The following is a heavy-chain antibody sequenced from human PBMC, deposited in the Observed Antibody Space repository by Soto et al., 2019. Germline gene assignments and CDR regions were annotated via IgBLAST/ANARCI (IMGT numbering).Heavy chain of an antibody. Sequence: PSETLSLTCTVSGGSISSYYWSWIRQPPGKGLEWIGYIYYSGSTNYNPSLKSRVTISVDTSKNQFSLKLSSVTAADTAVYYCARTYYDFWSGYWTYSYWIDYWGQGTLVTVSS. CDR1: GGSISSYY. V-gene: IGHV4-59*08. CDR3: ARTYYDFWSGYWTYSYWIDY. D-gene: IGHD3-3*01. J-gene: IGHJ4*02. CDR2: IYYSGST.